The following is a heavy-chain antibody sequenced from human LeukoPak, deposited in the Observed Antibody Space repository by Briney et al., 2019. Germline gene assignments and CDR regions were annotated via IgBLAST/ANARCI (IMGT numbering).Heavy chain of an antibody. CDR1: GFAFSSYA. Sequence: GGSLRLSCAASGFAFSSYAMSWVRQPPGKGLEWVSVISRRDDYTYYADSVKGRFTISRDNSKNTLYLQMSTRRAEDTAVYYCANDYRSGSFHDFWGQGTLVTVSS. CDR2: ISRRDDYT. D-gene: IGHD3-10*01. J-gene: IGHJ4*02. V-gene: IGHV3-23*01. CDR3: ANDYRSGSFHDF.